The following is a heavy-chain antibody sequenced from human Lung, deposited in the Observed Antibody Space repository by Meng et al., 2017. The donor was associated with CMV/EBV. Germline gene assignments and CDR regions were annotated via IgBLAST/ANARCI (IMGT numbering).Heavy chain of an antibody. J-gene: IGHJ4*02. CDR3: ARDNDWGPDY. Sequence: ASVKVSCKASGYRFTDHYFHWVRQAPGQGLEWMGWIYPNSGGAHYAQKFQGRLTVTRDTSISTGYMGLSSLGSDDTAVYYCARDNDWGPDYWGQGTLVTVSS. CDR2: IYPNSGGA. D-gene: IGHD7-27*01. V-gene: IGHV1-2*02. CDR1: GYRFTDHY.